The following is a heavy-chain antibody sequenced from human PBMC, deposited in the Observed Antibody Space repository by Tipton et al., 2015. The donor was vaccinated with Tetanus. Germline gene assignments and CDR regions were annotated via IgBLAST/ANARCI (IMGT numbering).Heavy chain of an antibody. J-gene: IGHJ4*02. V-gene: IGHV4-59*01. D-gene: IGHD3-9*01. CDR1: GGSISSYY. CDR2: IYYSGST. Sequence: TLSLTCTVSGGSISSYYWSWIRQPPGKGLEWIGYIYYSGSTNYNPSLKSRVTISVDTSKNQFSLKLSSVTAADTAVYYCARASSFVWLLSFDYWGQGTLVTVSS. CDR3: ARASSFVWLLSFDY.